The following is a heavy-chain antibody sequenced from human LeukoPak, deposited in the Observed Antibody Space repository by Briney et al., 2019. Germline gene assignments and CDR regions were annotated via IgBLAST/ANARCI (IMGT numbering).Heavy chain of an antibody. V-gene: IGHV1-2*02. Sequence: GASVKVSCKASGYTFTGYYMHRVRQAPGQGLEWMGWINPNSGGTNYAQRFQGRVTMTRDTSISTAYMELSRLRSDDTAVYYCAREPWPAWAFDIWGQGTMVTVSS. D-gene: IGHD5-24*01. CDR3: AREPWPAWAFDI. J-gene: IGHJ3*02. CDR1: GYTFTGYY. CDR2: INPNSGGT.